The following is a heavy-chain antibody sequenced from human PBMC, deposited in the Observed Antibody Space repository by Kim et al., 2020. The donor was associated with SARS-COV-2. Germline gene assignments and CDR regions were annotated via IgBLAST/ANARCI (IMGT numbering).Heavy chain of an antibody. V-gene: IGHV6-1*01. Sequence: SQTLSLTCDISGDSVSSNRAAWNWIRQSPSGGLEWLGRTYYRSKWFHDYSLSVRSRITISPDTSKNQISLQLSSVTPEDTAVYYCARVGAYHDILTGISYDFNYFDRWGPGTLVTVSS. J-gene: IGHJ4*02. CDR3: ARVGAYHDILTGISYDFNYFDR. CDR2: TYYRSKWFH. CDR1: GDSVSSNRAA. D-gene: IGHD3-9*01.